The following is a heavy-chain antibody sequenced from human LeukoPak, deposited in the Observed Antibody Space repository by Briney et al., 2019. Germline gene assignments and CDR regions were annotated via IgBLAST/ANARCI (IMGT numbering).Heavy chain of an antibody. Sequence: GASVKVSCKASGGTLSSYAISWVRQAPGQGLEWMGRINPVSGGTGYAQRFQGRVTMTRDTSITTVYMELSRLKSDDTAVYYCARGLQIWAPHFDYWGQGTLVTVSS. V-gene: IGHV1-2*06. D-gene: IGHD5-18*01. J-gene: IGHJ4*02. CDR1: GGTLSSYA. CDR2: INPVSGGT. CDR3: ARGLQIWAPHFDY.